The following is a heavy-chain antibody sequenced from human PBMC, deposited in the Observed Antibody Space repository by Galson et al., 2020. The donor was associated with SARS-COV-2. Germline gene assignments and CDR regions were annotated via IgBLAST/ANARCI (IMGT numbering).Heavy chain of an antibody. Sequence: ASVKVSCKVSGYTLTELSMHWVRQAPGKGLEWMGGFDPEDGETIYAQKFQGRVTMTEDTSTDTAYMELSSLRSEDTAVYYCATAFSYYGSGSIIDYWGQGTLVTVSS. J-gene: IGHJ4*02. CDR3: ATAFSYYGSGSIIDY. CDR2: FDPEDGET. CDR1: GYTLTELS. D-gene: IGHD3-10*01. V-gene: IGHV1-24*01.